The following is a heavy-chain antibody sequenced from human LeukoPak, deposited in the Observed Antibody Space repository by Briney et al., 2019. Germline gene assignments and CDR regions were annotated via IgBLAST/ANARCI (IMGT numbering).Heavy chain of an antibody. V-gene: IGHV4-30-4*01. CDR3: AREGYSSGWYFDY. J-gene: IGHJ4*02. D-gene: IGHD6-19*01. Sequence: PSETLSLTCTVSGGSISSGDYYWSWIRQPPGKGLEWIGYIYYSGSTYYNPSLKSRVTISVDTSKNQFSLKLSSVTAADTAVYYCAREGYSSGWYFDYWGQGTLVTVSS. CDR2: IYYSGST. CDR1: GGSISSGDYY.